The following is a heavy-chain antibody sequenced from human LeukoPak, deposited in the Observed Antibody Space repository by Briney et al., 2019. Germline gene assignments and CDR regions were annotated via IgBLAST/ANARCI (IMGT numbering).Heavy chain of an antibody. V-gene: IGHV4-59*08. D-gene: IGHD1-26*01. J-gene: IGHJ4*02. CDR2: IYYSGST. Sequence: SETLSLTCTVSGGSISSYYWSWIRQPPGKGLEWIGYIYYSGSTNYNPSLKSRVTISVDTSKNQFSLKLSSVTAADTAVYYCARHFGSYHYWGQGTLVTVSS. CDR3: ARHFGSYHY. CDR1: GGSISSYY.